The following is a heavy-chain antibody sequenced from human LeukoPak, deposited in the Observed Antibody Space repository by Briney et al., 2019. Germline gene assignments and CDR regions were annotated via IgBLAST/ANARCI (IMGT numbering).Heavy chain of an antibody. CDR3: ATLGATSFDY. D-gene: IGHD1-26*01. Sequence: ASVKVSCKTSGYTFTDYYIHWVRQAPGQGREWMGWIVPNSGGTNYAQKFQGRVTMTRDTSISTAYMELNRLRYDDTAVYYCATLGATSFDYWGQVTLVTVSS. CDR1: GYTFTDYY. J-gene: IGHJ4*02. CDR2: IVPNSGGT. V-gene: IGHV1-2*02.